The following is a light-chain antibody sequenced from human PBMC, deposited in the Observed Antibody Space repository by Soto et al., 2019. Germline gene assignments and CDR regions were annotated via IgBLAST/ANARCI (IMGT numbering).Light chain of an antibody. CDR3: SSYAGSRNV. CDR2: EVN. J-gene: IGLJ1*01. V-gene: IGLV2-8*01. Sequence: QSALTQPPSASGSPGQSVAISCTGTSSDVGGYNYVSWYQQHPGKAPKLMIYEVNKRPSGVPDRFSGSKSGNTACLTVSGLQAEDEANYYCSSYAGSRNVFGTGPK. CDR1: SSDVGGYNY.